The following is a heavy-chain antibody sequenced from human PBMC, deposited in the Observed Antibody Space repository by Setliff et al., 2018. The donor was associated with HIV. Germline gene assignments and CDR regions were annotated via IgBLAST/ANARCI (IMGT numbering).Heavy chain of an antibody. CDR2: LYNSGST. V-gene: IGHV4-59*08. CDR3: ALWGYSNAGGFDY. J-gene: IGHJ4*02. CDR1: GGSITNFY. D-gene: IGHD5-12*01. Sequence: SETLSLTCAVSGGSITNFYWSWIRQPPGKGLEWIGYLYNSGSTKYNPSLKSRVTISIDMSKTQLSLNLNSVTAADTALYYCALWGYSNAGGFDYWGQGTLVTVSS.